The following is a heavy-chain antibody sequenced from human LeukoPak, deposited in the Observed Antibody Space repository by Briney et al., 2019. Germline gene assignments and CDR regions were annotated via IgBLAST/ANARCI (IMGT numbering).Heavy chain of an antibody. V-gene: IGHV3-33*08. CDR1: GFTFSSYA. Sequence: PGGSLRLSCAASGFTFSSYAMYWVRQAPGKGLEWVAVIWYDGSNKYYADSVKGRFTISRDNSKNTLYLQMNSLRAEDTAVYYCARDRYYYDSSGYYSYFDYWGQGTLVTVSS. CDR3: ARDRYYYDSSGYYSYFDY. CDR2: IWYDGSNK. D-gene: IGHD3-22*01. J-gene: IGHJ4*02.